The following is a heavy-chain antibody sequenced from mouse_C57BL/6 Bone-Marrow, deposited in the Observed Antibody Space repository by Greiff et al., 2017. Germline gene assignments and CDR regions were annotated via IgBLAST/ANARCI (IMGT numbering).Heavy chain of an antibody. CDR3: ARQGDYRNAMDY. CDR2: ISNGGGST. V-gene: IGHV5-12*01. J-gene: IGHJ4*01. CDR1: GFTFSDYY. Sequence: EVKLVESGGGLVQPGGSLKLSCAASGFTFSDYYMYWVRQTPEKRLEWVAYISNGGGSTYYPDTVKGRLTISRDNAKNTLYLQMSRLKSEDTAMYYCARQGDYRNAMDYWGQGTSVTVSS. D-gene: IGHD2-4*01.